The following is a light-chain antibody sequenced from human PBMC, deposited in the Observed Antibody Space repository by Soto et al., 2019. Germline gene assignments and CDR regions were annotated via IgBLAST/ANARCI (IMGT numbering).Light chain of an antibody. V-gene: IGKV3-11*01. CDR1: QSVSSY. J-gene: IGKJ1*01. CDR2: DAS. Sequence: EIVLTQSPATLSLSPGERATLSCRASQSVSSYLAWYQQKPGQAPRLLIYDASNRATGIPARFSGSGSGKDFTITISSLEPEDFAVYYRQQRSNWPRTFGQGTKVEIK. CDR3: QQRSNWPRT.